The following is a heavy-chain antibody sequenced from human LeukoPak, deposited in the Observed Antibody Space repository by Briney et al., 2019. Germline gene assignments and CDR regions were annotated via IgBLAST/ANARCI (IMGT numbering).Heavy chain of an antibody. Sequence: PGGSLRLSCAASGLTLSSYWMHWARQAPGKGLVWVSRIHRNGSITNYADSVKGRFTISRDSAKNTLYLQMNSLRAEDTAVYYCARETSTAAQYYFDYWGQGTQVTVSS. D-gene: IGHD6-13*01. CDR1: GLTLSSYW. V-gene: IGHV3-74*01. CDR3: ARETSTAAQYYFDY. J-gene: IGHJ4*02. CDR2: IHRNGSIT.